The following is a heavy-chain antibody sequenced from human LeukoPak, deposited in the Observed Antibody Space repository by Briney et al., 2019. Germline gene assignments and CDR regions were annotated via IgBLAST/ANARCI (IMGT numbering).Heavy chain of an antibody. J-gene: IGHJ4*02. D-gene: IGHD3-10*01. CDR1: GFTFNRYW. CDR3: ARGNFYSGSGSSPLDY. CDR2: INSDGSRT. Sequence: GGSLRLSCAASGFTFNRYWMHWVRHVPGKGLVWVSRINSDGSRTDYVDSAKGRFTISRDNAKNTMFLQMNGLRADDTAVYYCARGNFYSGSGSSPLDYWGQGTLVTVSS. V-gene: IGHV3-74*01.